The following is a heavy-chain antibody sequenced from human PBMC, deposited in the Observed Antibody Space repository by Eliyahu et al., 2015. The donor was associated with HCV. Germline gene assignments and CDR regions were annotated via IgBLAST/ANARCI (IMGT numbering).Heavy chain of an antibody. CDR1: GFXFSRFA. J-gene: IGHJ4*02. CDR2: ISDDGNEK. V-gene: IGHV3-30*18. Sequence: QVQLVESGGGVVQPGRSLRLXCAASGFXFSRFAMHWVRQAPGKGLXSVAVISDDGNEKYYAGSVEGRFTISRDNSKNTLYLQMSSLRGDDTAIYYCTKQDRGGYNLIDYWGQGTLVTVSS. CDR3: TKQDRGGYNLIDY. D-gene: IGHD5-24*01.